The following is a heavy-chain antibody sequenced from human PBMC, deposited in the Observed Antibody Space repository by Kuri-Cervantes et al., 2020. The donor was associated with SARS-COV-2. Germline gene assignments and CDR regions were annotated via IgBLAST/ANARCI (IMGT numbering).Heavy chain of an antibody. J-gene: IGHJ4*02. CDR1: GGSVSSSCYY. V-gene: IGHV4-39*01. D-gene: IGHD2-8*01. Sequence: GSLRLSCTVSGGSVSSSCYYWGWIRPPPGKGLEWIGSIYYSGSTDYNPYLKSRVTISVDTSKNQFSLKLSSVTDADTAVYYCARWCGSVYFDYWGQGTLVTVSS. CDR3: ARWCGSVYFDY. CDR2: IYYSGST.